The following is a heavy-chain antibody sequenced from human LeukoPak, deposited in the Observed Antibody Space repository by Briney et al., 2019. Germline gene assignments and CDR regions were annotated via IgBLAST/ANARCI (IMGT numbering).Heavy chain of an antibody. Sequence: ASVKVSCKTSGYNFNRYTITWVRPAPGRGLEWMGWVSTSNGATNYAEKFQGRVTMTTEAVTKTAYMELRRLTSGDTAMYFCARVSDTSMVTPGFDSWGQGTLVTVS. CDR1: GYNFNRYT. D-gene: IGHD5-18*01. CDR3: ARVSDTSMVTPGFDS. V-gene: IGHV1-18*01. J-gene: IGHJ4*02. CDR2: VSTSNGAT.